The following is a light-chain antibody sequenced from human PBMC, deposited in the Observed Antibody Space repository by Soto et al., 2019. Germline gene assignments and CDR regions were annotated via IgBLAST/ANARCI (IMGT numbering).Light chain of an antibody. Sequence: EIVLTQSPATLSLSPGERATLSCRASQSVSSYLAWYQQKPGQAPRLLIYDASNRATGIPARFSGSGSGTDFTLIISSLQPEDFATYYCQQLNSYPLTFGGGTKVDI. CDR3: QQLNSYPLT. V-gene: IGKV3-11*01. J-gene: IGKJ4*01. CDR1: QSVSSY. CDR2: DAS.